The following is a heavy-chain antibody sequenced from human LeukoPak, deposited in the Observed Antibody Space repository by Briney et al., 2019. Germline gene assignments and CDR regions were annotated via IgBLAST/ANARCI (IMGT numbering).Heavy chain of an antibody. CDR1: GFTFSSYA. J-gene: IGHJ4*02. CDR3: ARATGLLD. Sequence: GRSLRLSCAASGFTFSSYAMHWVREAPGKGLEWVAVISYDGSNKYYADSVKGRFTISRDNSKNTLYLQMNSLRAEDTAVYYCARATGLLDWGQGTLVTVSS. CDR2: ISYDGSNK. V-gene: IGHV3-30*04. D-gene: IGHD1-26*01.